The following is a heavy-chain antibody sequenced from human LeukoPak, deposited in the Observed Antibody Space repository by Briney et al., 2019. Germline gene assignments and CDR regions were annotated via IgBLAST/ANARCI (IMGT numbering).Heavy chain of an antibody. J-gene: IGHJ3*02. CDR1: GYTFTSYD. Sequence: GASVKVSCKASGYTFTSYDINWVRQATGQGLEWMGWMNPNSGNTGYAQKFQGRVTMTRNTSISTAYMELSSLRSEDTAVYYCARLYSSSWYSAFDIWGQGTMVTVSS. V-gene: IGHV1-8*01. D-gene: IGHD6-13*01. CDR3: ARLYSSSWYSAFDI. CDR2: MNPNSGNT.